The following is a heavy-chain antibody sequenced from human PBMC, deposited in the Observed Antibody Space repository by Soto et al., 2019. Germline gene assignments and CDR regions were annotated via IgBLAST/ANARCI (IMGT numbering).Heavy chain of an antibody. CDR2: IYTSGST. D-gene: IGHD6-13*01. J-gene: IGHJ4*02. Sequence: KTSETLSLTCTVSSDSISSYYWTWIRQPAGKGLEWIGRIYTSGSTNYNPSLKGRVTMSVDTSKNQVSLNLTSVTAADTAVYYCARENILLAASGKRDFDYWGQGTLVTVSS. V-gene: IGHV4-4*07. CDR3: ARENILLAASGKRDFDY. CDR1: SDSISSYY.